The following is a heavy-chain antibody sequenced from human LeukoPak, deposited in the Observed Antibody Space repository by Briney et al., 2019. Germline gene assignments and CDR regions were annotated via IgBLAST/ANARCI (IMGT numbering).Heavy chain of an antibody. CDR3: ARLLPRGITMVRGVIDH. D-gene: IGHD3-10*01. Sequence: PGGSLRLSCAASGFTFSSYNMNWVRQAPGKGLEWVSYISYTSSPTYYADSVKGRFTISRDNAKNSLYLQMNSLRAEDTAVYYCARLLPRGITMVRGVIDHWGQGTLVTVSS. CDR1: GFTFSSYN. J-gene: IGHJ4*02. V-gene: IGHV3-48*04. CDR2: ISYTSSPT.